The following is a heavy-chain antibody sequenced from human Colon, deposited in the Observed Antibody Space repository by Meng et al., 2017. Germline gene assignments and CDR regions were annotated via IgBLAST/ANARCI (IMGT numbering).Heavy chain of an antibody. V-gene: IGHV4-38-2*01. CDR3: ARTIYSSSVDY. J-gene: IGHJ4*02. CDR1: VYSIRPAYY. D-gene: IGHD3-22*01. Sequence: LPESGPALVGPSEPLVLPRSASVYSIRPAYYWGCLRQTPGKGLEWIASIDRSGTTYYNPSLESRVTISVDTSKNHFSLRLNSVTAADTAVYFCARTIYSSSVDYWGQGTLVTVSS. CDR2: IDRSGTT.